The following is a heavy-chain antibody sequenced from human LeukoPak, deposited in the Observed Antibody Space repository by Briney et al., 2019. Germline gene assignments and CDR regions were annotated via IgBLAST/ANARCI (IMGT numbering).Heavy chain of an antibody. CDR3: ARTQTHSSGYPNWFDL. Sequence: PGASLQISCKGSEYTFTAYWIGWVRQLPGRGLEWMGIIYPGDSDTRYSPSFQGQVTISADKSITTAYLQWSSLKASDTAMYYCARTQTHSSGYPNWFDLWGQGTQVTVSS. CDR1: EYTFTAYW. CDR2: IYPGDSDT. V-gene: IGHV5-51*01. D-gene: IGHD3-22*01. J-gene: IGHJ5*02.